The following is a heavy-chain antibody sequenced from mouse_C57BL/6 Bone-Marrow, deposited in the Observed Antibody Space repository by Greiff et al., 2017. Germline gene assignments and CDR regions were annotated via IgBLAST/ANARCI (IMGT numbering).Heavy chain of an antibody. CDR2: ISSGGDYI. D-gene: IGHD2-5*01. J-gene: IGHJ4*01. Sequence: DVMLVESGEGLVKPGGSLKLSCAASGFTFSSYAMSWVRQTPEKRLEWVAYISSGGDYIYYADTVKGRFTISRDNARNTLYLQMSSLKSEDTAMDYCTRDYSNYEREMDYWGQGTSVTVAS. CDR1: GFTFSSYA. V-gene: IGHV5-9-1*02. CDR3: TRDYSNYEREMDY.